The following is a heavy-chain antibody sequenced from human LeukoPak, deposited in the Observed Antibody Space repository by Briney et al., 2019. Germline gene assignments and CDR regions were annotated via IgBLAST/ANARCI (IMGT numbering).Heavy chain of an antibody. Sequence: PGGSLRLSCAASGFTFSSYSMNWVRQAPGKGLEWVSYISSSSSTIYYADSVKGRFTISRDNAKNSLYLQMNSLRAEDTAVYYCARDRFVGATDTSFDYWGQGTLVTVSS. V-gene: IGHV3-48*01. CDR3: ARDRFVGATDTSFDY. CDR2: ISSSSSTI. CDR1: GFTFSSYS. D-gene: IGHD1-26*01. J-gene: IGHJ4*02.